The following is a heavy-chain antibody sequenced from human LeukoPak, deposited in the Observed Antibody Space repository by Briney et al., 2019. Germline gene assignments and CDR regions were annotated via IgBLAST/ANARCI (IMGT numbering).Heavy chain of an antibody. CDR2: ISGSGGST. V-gene: IGHV3-23*01. J-gene: IGHJ4*02. D-gene: IGHD6-19*01. CDR1: GFTFSSYG. Sequence: PGGSLRLSCAASGFTFSSYGMSWVRQAPGKGLEWVSAISGSGGSTYYADSVKGRFTISRDNSKNTLYLQMNSLRAEDTAVYYCAKVKQWLVYYFDYWGQGTLVTVSS. CDR3: AKVKQWLVYYFDY.